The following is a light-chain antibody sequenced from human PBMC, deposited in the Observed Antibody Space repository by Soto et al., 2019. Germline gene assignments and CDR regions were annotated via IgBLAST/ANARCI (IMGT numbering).Light chain of an antibody. J-gene: IGKJ2*01. CDR2: GAS. Sequence: EIVLTQSPATLSVSPGERATLSCRASRSVTSNLAWYQQKPGQAPRLLIYGASTRATGIPARFSGSVSATEFTLTISSLQSEDFAVYYCHQYTDWPPYTFGQGTKLEIK. V-gene: IGKV3-15*01. CDR3: HQYTDWPPYT. CDR1: RSVTSN.